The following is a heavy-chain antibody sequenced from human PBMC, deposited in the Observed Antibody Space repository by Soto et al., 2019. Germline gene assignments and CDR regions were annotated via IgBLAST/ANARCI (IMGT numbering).Heavy chain of an antibody. Sequence: ASVKVSCKASGGTFSSYAISWVRQAPGQGLEWMGEIIPIFGTANYAQKFQGRVTITADKSTSTAYMELSSLRSEDTAVYYCANRGYSYGFVIYWGQGTLVTVSS. CDR1: GGTFSSYA. D-gene: IGHD5-18*01. V-gene: IGHV1-69*06. CDR3: ANRGYSYGFVIY. CDR2: IIPIFGTA. J-gene: IGHJ4*02.